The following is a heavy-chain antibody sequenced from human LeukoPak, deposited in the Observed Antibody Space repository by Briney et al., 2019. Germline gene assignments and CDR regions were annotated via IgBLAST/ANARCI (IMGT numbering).Heavy chain of an antibody. CDR2: IYYSGST. Sequence: SETLSLTCTVSGGSISSSSYYWGWIRQPPGKGLEWIGSIYYSGSTNYNPSLKSRVTMSVDTSKNQFSLKLSSVTAADTAVYYCARADCSSTSCYLGSAFDIWGQGTMVTVSS. D-gene: IGHD2-2*01. V-gene: IGHV4-39*07. J-gene: IGHJ3*02. CDR1: GGSISSSSYY. CDR3: ARADCSSTSCYLGSAFDI.